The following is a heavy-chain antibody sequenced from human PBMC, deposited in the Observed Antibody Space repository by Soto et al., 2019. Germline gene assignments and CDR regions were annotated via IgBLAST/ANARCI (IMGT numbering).Heavy chain of an antibody. CDR1: GFTFSNYA. J-gene: IGHJ4*02. V-gene: IGHV3-30*18. D-gene: IGHD1-7*01. CDR3: AKEPGASNWNYVSLDH. CDR2: ISYDGSIK. Sequence: QVQLVESGGGAVQPGGSLRLSCAGSGFTFSNYAMHWVRHSPVKGLEWLASISYDGSIKEYAYSVKGRFTISRDNPNNTLNLQMLSLRENDTALYFCAKEPGASNWNYVSLDHWGRGTLVTVSS.